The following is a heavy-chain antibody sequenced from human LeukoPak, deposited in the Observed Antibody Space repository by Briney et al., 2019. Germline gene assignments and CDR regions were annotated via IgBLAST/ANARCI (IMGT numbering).Heavy chain of an antibody. CDR1: GFAFSSYG. CDR3: ARDLWGTSGYRFDC. V-gene: IGHV3-48*02. D-gene: IGHD3-22*01. J-gene: IGHJ4*02. Sequence: PGGSLRLSCAASGFAFSSYGMNWVRQATGQGLEWVSYISSTSGTIYYADSVKGRFTISRDNAKTSLYLQMDSLRDEDTAVYYCARDLWGTSGYRFDCWGQGTLVTVSS. CDR2: ISSTSGTI.